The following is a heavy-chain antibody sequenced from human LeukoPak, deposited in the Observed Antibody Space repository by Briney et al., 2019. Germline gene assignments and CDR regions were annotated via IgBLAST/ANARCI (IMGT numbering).Heavy chain of an antibody. D-gene: IGHD5-18*01. Sequence: GASVKVSCSASGYIFNDYYIHWVRQAPGQGLEWMGWINPTSEGTKYAQKFQGRVALTRDTSIRTAYMELSSLRSDDTAVYFCAREQLGIDYWGQGTLVTVSS. J-gene: IGHJ4*02. CDR3: AREQLGIDY. CDR1: GYIFNDYY. V-gene: IGHV1-2*02. CDR2: INPTSEGT.